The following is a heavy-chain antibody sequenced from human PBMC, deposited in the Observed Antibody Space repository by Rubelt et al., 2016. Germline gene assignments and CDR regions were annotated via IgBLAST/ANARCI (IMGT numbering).Heavy chain of an antibody. D-gene: IGHD3-10*01. CDR3: ATTMVRGVMGGFDY. CDR1: GYTFTSYD. J-gene: IGHJ4*02. V-gene: IGHV1-8*01. CDR2: MNPNSGNT. Sequence: QAQLVQSGAEVKKPGASVKVSCKASGYTFTSYDINWVRQATGQGLEWMGWMNPNSGNTGYAKKFQGRGTMTRKTSISTAYMELSSLGSEDTAGYSCATTMVRGVMGGFDYWGQGTLVTVSS.